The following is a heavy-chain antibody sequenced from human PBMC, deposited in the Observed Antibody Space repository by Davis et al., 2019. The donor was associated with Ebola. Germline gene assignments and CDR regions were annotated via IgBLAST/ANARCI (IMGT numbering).Heavy chain of an antibody. CDR1: GYSFTNNW. D-gene: IGHD2-8*02. V-gene: IGHV5-51*01. CDR3: ASLRRTITGMDDGFDI. J-gene: IGHJ3*02. CDR2: IYPGDSDT. Sequence: GESLKISCKASGYSFTNNWIGWVRQMPGKGLEWMGIIYPGDSDTRYSPSFRGQVIISADKSMKTAFLQWSSLKASDSGMYYCASLRRTITGMDDGFDIWGEGTMVTVSS.